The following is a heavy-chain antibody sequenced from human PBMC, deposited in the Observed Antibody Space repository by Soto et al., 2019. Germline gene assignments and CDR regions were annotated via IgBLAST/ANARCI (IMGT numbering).Heavy chain of an antibody. CDR2: KNPNRGNT. CDR3: ARERTRGFDP. CDR1: GYTFTSYD. V-gene: IGHV1-8*01. J-gene: IGHJ5*02. Sequence: QVHLVQSGAEVRKPGASVKVSCKASGYTFTSYDINWVRQATGQGLDWMGRKNPNRGNTAYAQQSQGRVTLTRTTPIRTAHMELSSLRSEDTAVYSCARERTRGFDPWGQGTLVTVSS.